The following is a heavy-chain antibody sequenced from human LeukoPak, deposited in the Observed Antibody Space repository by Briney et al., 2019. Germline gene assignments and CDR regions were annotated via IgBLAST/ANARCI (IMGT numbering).Heavy chain of an antibody. Sequence: GGSLRLSCAASGFTFSSYGMHWVRQAPGKGLEWVAVISYDGSNKYYADSVKGRFTISRDNSKNTLYLQMNSLRAEDTAVYYCAKGGFITIFGVVTAYFDYWGQGTLVTVSS. D-gene: IGHD3-3*01. CDR1: GFTFSSYG. CDR2: ISYDGSNK. J-gene: IGHJ4*02. V-gene: IGHV3-30*18. CDR3: AKGGFITIFGVVTAYFDY.